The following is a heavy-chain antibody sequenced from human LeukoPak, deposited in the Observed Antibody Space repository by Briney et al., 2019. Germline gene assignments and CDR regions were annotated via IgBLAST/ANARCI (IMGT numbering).Heavy chain of an antibody. CDR1: GFTFSSYG. CDR3: AKDPDFLTGYNYYGMDV. D-gene: IGHD3-9*01. V-gene: IGHV3-30*02. CDR2: IRYDGSNK. Sequence: SGGSLRLSCAASGFTFSSYGMHWVRQAPGKGLEWVAFIRYDGSNKYYADSVKGRFTISRDNSKNTLYLQMNSLRAEDTAVYYCAKDPDFLTGYNYYGMDVWGQGTTVTVSS. J-gene: IGHJ6*02.